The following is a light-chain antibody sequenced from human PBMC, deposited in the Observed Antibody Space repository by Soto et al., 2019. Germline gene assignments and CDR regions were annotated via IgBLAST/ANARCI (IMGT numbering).Light chain of an antibody. V-gene: IGKV1-5*03. Sequence: DIQMTQSPSTLSASVGDRVTITCRASQSISSWLAWYQQKPGKAPKLLIYKASSLESGVPSRFSGSGSGTELTITISSLQSEDFDVYYCQQYNNWPGTFGQGTKVDIK. CDR1: QSISSW. J-gene: IGKJ1*01. CDR2: KAS. CDR3: QQYNNWPGT.